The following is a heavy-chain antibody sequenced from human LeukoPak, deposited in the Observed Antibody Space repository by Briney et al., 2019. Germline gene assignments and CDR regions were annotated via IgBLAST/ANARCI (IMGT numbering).Heavy chain of an antibody. Sequence: GASVKVSCKASGYTFTGYYLHWVRQAPGQGLEWMGWINPNSGDTNYAQKFQGRVTMTRDTSINTAYMELNNLRSDDTAVYSCAKVGNGLAGTYYFHTLGAFDMWGQGTTVTVSS. D-gene: IGHD2/OR15-2a*01. CDR3: AKVGNGLAGTYYFHTLGAFDM. CDR2: INPNSGDT. V-gene: IGHV1-2*02. CDR1: GYTFTGYY. J-gene: IGHJ3*02.